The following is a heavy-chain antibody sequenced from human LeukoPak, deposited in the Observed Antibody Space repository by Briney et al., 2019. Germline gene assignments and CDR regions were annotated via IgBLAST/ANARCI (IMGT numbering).Heavy chain of an antibody. V-gene: IGHV1-69*01. CDR2: IIPIFGTA. CDR3: ARAHGRDGYNFGY. Sequence: VASVKVSCKASGGTFSSYAISWVQQAPGQGLEWMGGIIPIFGTANYAQKFQGRVTITADESTSTAYMELSSLRPEDTAVYYCARAHGRDGYNFGYWGQGTLVTVSS. CDR1: GGTFSSYA. J-gene: IGHJ4*02. D-gene: IGHD5-24*01.